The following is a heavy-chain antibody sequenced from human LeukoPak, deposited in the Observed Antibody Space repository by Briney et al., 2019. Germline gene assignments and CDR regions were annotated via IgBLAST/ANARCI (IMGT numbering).Heavy chain of an antibody. D-gene: IGHD5-24*01. CDR1: GGSISGYY. V-gene: IGHV4-59*01. CDR3: ARGRADGYGYSFGY. Sequence: PSETLSLTCTVSGGSISGYYWSWIRQPPGKGLEWIGYYSGSTNYNPSLKSRVTISVDTSKNQFSLKLTSVTAADTAFYYCARGRADGYGYSFGYWGQGTLATVSS. J-gene: IGHJ4*02. CDR2: YSGST.